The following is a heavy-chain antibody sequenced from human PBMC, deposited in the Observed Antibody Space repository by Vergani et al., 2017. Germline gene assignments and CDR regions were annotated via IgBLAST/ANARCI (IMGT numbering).Heavy chain of an antibody. Sequence: QVQVVQSGAEVKKSGASVKVSCKTSGYTFSNYYMHWVRPAPGQGLEWMGIINSSGGHTNYAQKFQGRVTMTRDTSTSTVYMELSSLRSEDTAIYYCTMAGGEITINYYYVYMDVWGKGTTVTVSS. CDR3: TMAGGEITINYYYVYMDV. J-gene: IGHJ6*03. V-gene: IGHV1-46*01. CDR1: GYTFSNYY. CDR2: INSSGGHT. D-gene: IGHD3-3*01.